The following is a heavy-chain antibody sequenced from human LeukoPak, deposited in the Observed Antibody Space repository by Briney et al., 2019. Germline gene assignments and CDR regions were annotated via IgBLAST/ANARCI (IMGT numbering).Heavy chain of an antibody. J-gene: IGHJ5*02. CDR2: IYYSGST. Sequence: SETLSLTCTVSGGSISSGGYYWSWIRQHPGKGLEWIGYIYYSGSTYYNPSLKSRVTISVDTSKNQFSLKLSSVTAAGTAVYYCARGHGSGSYEEEGNWFDPWGQGTLVTVSS. D-gene: IGHD3-10*01. V-gene: IGHV4-31*03. CDR3: ARGHGSGSYEEEGNWFDP. CDR1: GGSISSGGYY.